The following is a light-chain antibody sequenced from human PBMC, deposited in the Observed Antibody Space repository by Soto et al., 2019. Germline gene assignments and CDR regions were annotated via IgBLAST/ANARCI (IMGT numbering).Light chain of an antibody. J-gene: IGLJ3*02. CDR1: SSDVGDYNY. V-gene: IGLV2-14*01. CDR2: EVS. CDR3: SSYTSSNTWV. Sequence: QSVLTQPASVSGSPGQSITISCTGTSSDVGDYNYVSWYQQHPGKAPKLMIYEVSNRPSGVSNRFSCSKSGNTASLTISGLQAEDEADYYCSSYTSSNTWVFGGGTKLTVL.